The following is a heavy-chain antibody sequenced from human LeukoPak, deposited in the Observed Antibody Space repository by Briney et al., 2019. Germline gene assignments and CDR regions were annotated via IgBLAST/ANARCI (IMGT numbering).Heavy chain of an antibody. V-gene: IGHV3-23*01. CDR3: ARENWIGLDH. D-gene: IGHD3-3*01. J-gene: IGHJ4*02. Sequence: GGSLRLSCAASGFTFSTYAMSWVRQAPGKGLDWVSVISDSGGSTYYADSVKGRFTISRDNSKNTLYLQMNSLRAEDTAVYYCARENWIGLDHWGQGTLVTVSS. CDR2: ISDSGGST. CDR1: GFTFSTYA.